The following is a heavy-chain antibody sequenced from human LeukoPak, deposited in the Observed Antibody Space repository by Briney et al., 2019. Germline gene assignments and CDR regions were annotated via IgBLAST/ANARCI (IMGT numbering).Heavy chain of an antibody. CDR3: VRGAYSSSWLNFDY. CDR1: GFGLGSYN. V-gene: IGHV3-30*04. Sequence: GGSLRLSCAASGFGLGSYNMYWVRQAPGKGLEWVALIPYDGSNKYYADSVKGRFTVSRDNSKNTLYLQMNSLRAEDTAVYYCVRGAYSSSWLNFDYWGQGTLVTVSS. CDR2: IPYDGSNK. J-gene: IGHJ4*02. D-gene: IGHD6-13*01.